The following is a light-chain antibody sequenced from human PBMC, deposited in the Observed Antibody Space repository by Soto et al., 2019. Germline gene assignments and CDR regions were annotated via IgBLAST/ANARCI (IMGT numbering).Light chain of an antibody. CDR1: QSLAYIDGNTY. V-gene: IGKV2-30*01. CDR2: QVS. Sequence: DVVMTQSPLSLPVTLGQPASISCRSSQSLAYIDGNTYLNWFHQRTGQSPRRLIYQVSNRDSGVPDRLSGSGSGTDSTLKISRVEADDVGVYYCMQGTPGPPYTFVQGNKLEIK. CDR3: MQGTPGPPYT. J-gene: IGKJ2*01.